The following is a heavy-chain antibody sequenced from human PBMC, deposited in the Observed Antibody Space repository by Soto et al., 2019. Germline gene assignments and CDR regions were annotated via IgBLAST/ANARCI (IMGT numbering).Heavy chain of an antibody. Sequence: NPSETLSLTCSVSGVSISSRDYYWGWIRQTPGKGLEWIGNIDYNGVTYYNPSLKSRVTVSKDTSKNQFSLKVASVTAADTAIYYCGRVMIGTSRHTDSDYWGQGTQVTVSS. V-gene: IGHV4-39*01. CDR3: GRVMIGTSRHTDSDY. J-gene: IGHJ4*02. D-gene: IGHD2-2*01. CDR2: IDYNGVT. CDR1: GVSISSRDYY.